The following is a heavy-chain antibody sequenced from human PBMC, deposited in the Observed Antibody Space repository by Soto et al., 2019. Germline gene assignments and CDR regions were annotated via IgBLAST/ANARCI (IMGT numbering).Heavy chain of an antibody. CDR3: ARISPGIAAADGYGMDV. Sequence: SSETLSLTCTVSGGSISSYYWSWIRQPPGKGLEWIGYIYYSGSTNYNPSLKSRVTISVDTSKNQFSLKLSSVTAADTAVYYCARISPGIAAADGYGMDVWGQGTTVTVSS. CDR1: GGSISSYY. V-gene: IGHV4-59*01. D-gene: IGHD6-13*01. J-gene: IGHJ6*02. CDR2: IYYSGST.